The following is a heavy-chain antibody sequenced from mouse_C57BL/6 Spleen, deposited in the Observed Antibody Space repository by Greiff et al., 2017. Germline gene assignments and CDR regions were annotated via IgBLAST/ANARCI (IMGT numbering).Heavy chain of an antibody. Sequence: EVQLQQSGPELVKPGASVKMSCKASGYTFTDYNMHWVKQSHGKSLVWIGYINPNNGGTSYNQKFKGKATLTVNKSSSTAYMELRSLTSEDSAVYYCASSRYGNYLYYAMDYWGQGTSVTVSS. D-gene: IGHD2-1*01. CDR3: ASSRYGNYLYYAMDY. CDR1: GYTFTDYN. CDR2: INPNNGGT. V-gene: IGHV1-22*01. J-gene: IGHJ4*01.